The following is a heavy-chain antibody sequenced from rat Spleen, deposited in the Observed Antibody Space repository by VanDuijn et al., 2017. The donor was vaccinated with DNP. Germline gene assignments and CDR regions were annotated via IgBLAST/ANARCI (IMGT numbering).Heavy chain of an antibody. CDR3: ARDIGTTSFDY. Sequence: QVQLKESGPGLVQSSQTLSLTCTVSGFSLTNYHVHWVRQPPGKGLEWMGVMWSDGDTSYNSALASRLSISRDTSKSQLFLKMNSLQTADTATYYCARDIGTTSFDYWGQGVMVTVSS. CDR1: GFSLTNYH. V-gene: IGHV2-32*01. CDR2: MWSDGDT. D-gene: IGHD1-5*01. J-gene: IGHJ2*01.